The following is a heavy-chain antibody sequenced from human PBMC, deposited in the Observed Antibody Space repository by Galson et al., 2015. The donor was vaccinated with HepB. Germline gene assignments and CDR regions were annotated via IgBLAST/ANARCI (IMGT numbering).Heavy chain of an antibody. Sequence: SVKVSCKVSGYTLTELSMHWVRQAPGKGLEWMGGFDPEDGETIYAQKFQGRVTMTEDTSTDTAYMELSSLRSEDTAVYYCATDVSSSWPINYYYMDVWGKGTTVTVSS. V-gene: IGHV1-24*01. CDR2: FDPEDGET. D-gene: IGHD6-13*01. CDR3: ATDVSSSWPINYYYMDV. J-gene: IGHJ6*03. CDR1: GYTLTELS.